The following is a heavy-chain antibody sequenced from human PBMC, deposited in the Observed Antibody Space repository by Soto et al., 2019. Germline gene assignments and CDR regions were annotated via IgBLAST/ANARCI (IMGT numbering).Heavy chain of an antibody. J-gene: IGHJ4*02. CDR3: ARDPPEMATDQDTDFDY. V-gene: IGHV1-69*13. Sequence: SVKVSCKASGGTFSSYAISWARQAPGQGLEWMGGIIPIFGTANYAQKFQGRVTITADESTSTAYMELSSLRSEDTAVYYCARDPPEMATDQDTDFDYWGQGTLVTVSS. CDR1: GGTFSSYA. D-gene: IGHD5-12*01. CDR2: IIPIFGTA.